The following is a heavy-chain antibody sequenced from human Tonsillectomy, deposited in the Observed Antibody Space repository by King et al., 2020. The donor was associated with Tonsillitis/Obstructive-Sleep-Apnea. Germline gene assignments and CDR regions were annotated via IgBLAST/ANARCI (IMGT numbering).Heavy chain of an antibody. D-gene: IGHD2-15*01. J-gene: IGHJ6*03. Sequence: VQLVESGSELKKPGASVKVSCTASGYTFTSYAMNWVRQAPGQGLEWMGWINTNTGNPTYAQGFTGRFVFSLDTSVSTAYLQISSLKAEDTAVYYCARVSNDCSGGSCYFYYYYYYMDVWGKGTTVTVSS. V-gene: IGHV7-4-1*02. CDR2: INTNTGNP. CDR1: GYTFTSYA. CDR3: ARVSNDCSGGSCYFYYYYYYMDV.